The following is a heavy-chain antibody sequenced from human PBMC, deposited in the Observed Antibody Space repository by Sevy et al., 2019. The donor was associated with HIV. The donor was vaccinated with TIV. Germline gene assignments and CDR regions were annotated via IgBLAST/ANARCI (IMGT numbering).Heavy chain of an antibody. CDR2: IYTGGGT. J-gene: IGHJ4*02. CDR3: ARVPRYDEPYYFDY. D-gene: IGHD3-3*01. CDR1: GFIVTSHY. Sequence: GGSLRLSCAASGFIVTSHYMAWVRQAPGKGLEWVSSIYTGGGTYYADSVKGRFTISRDNSKNTLYLQMNSLSADDTAFYYCARVPRYDEPYYFDYWGQGALVTVSS. V-gene: IGHV3-53*01.